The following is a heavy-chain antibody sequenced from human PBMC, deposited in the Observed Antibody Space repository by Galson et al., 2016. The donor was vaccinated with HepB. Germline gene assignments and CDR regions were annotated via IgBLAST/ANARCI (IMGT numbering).Heavy chain of an antibody. J-gene: IGHJ6*02. D-gene: IGHD3-10*01. Sequence: PALVKPTQTLTLTCAFSGFSLTTGGVGVGWIRQPPGKALEWLALIKWDDGEHYNTSLRNRLSISKDTSTNQVVLTMTNMDPLDTATYYCTRIYEYSYGPGSHYIQGAMDVWGQGTTVTVSS. CDR3: TRIYEYSYGPGSHYIQGAMDV. CDR1: GFSLTTGGVG. V-gene: IGHV2-70*13. CDR2: IKWDDGE.